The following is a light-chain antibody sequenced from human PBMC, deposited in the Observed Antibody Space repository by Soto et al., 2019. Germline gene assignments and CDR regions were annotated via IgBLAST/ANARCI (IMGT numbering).Light chain of an antibody. J-gene: IGLJ1*01. Sequence: SYELTQPPSVSVAPEKTARITCGGNNTGSKRVHWYRQKPGQAPVLVIYYDSDRPSGIPERFSGSNSGNTATLTISRVEAGDEADYYCQVWDITTDHYVFGTGTKVTVL. CDR1: NTGSKR. CDR3: QVWDITTDHYV. V-gene: IGLV3-21*04. CDR2: YDS.